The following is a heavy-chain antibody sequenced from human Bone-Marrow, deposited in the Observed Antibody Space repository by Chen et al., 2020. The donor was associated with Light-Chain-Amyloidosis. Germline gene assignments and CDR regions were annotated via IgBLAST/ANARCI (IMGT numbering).Heavy chain of an antibody. D-gene: IGHD2-2*01. Sequence: VRLVESGGGLVKPGGSLRLSCTGSGFDFSVYSMSWVRQSPGKGLEWVSSISRNGIYTFYADSVKGRFTISRDNARHSLFLQVSSLRDDDAATYYCVKEGPAVMGYCIDLWGQGTVVTVSS. J-gene: IGHJ4*02. CDR1: GFDFSVYS. CDR2: ISRNGIYT. V-gene: IGHV3-21*02. CDR3: VKEGPAVMGYCIDL.